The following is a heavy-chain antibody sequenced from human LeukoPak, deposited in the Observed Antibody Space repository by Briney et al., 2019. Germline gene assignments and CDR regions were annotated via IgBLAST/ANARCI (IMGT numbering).Heavy chain of an antibody. Sequence: GGSLRLSCVASGFTFGKYWMSWVRQAPGKGLEWVANIKLDGSEKNYVDSVKGRFTISRDNTKNSLYLQMNSLRAEDTAVFYCARDQYDTWSRRGNFDSWGQGTLVTVSS. D-gene: IGHD3-3*01. V-gene: IGHV3-7*03. J-gene: IGHJ4*02. CDR1: GFTFGKYW. CDR2: IKLDGSEK. CDR3: ARDQYDTWSRRGNFDS.